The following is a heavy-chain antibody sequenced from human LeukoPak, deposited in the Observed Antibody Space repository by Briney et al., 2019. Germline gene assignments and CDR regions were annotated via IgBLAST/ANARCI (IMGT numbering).Heavy chain of an antibody. V-gene: IGHV3-21*01. CDR3: ARDQGSSPYYYYYMDV. CDR2: ISSSSSYI. J-gene: IGHJ6*03. Sequence: GGSLRLSCAASGFTFSSYSMNWVRQAPGKGPEWVSSISSSSSYIYYADSVKGRFTISRDNAKNSLYLQMNSLRAEDTAVYYCARDQGSSPYYYYYMDVWGKGTTVTVSS. CDR1: GFTFSSYS.